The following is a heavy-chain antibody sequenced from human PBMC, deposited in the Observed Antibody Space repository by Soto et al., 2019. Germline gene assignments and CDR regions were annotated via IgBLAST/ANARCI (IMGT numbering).Heavy chain of an antibody. J-gene: IGHJ6*02. V-gene: IGHV3-15*01. D-gene: IGHD1-26*01. CDR1: GFTFSNAW. Sequence: GGSLRLSCAASGFTFSNAWMSWVRQAPGKGLEWVGRIKSKTDGGTTDYAAPVKGRFTISRDDSKNTLYLQMNSLKTEDTAVYYCTTDLPRLGGSYYYYYGMDVWGQGTTVTVSS. CDR2: IKSKTDGGTT. CDR3: TTDLPRLGGSYYYYYGMDV.